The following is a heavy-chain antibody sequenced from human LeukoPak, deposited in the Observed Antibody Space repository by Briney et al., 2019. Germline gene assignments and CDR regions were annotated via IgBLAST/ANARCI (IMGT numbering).Heavy chain of an antibody. CDR2: IWYDGSNK. CDR3: ARSGGTMSSSWYDY. Sequence: AGGSLRLSCAASAFTFSSFGMHWVRQAPGKGLEWVAVIWYDGSNKYYADSVEGRFTISRDNSKNTLYLQMNSLRADDTAVYHCARSGGTMSSSWYDYWGQGTLVTVSS. D-gene: IGHD6-13*01. CDR1: AFTFSSFG. V-gene: IGHV3-33*01. J-gene: IGHJ4*02.